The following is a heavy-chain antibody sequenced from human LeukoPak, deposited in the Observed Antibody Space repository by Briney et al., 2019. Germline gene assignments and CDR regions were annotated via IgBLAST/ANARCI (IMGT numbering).Heavy chain of an antibody. CDR3: ARRGLAAAHLYYFDY. Sequence: PSETLSLTCTVSGGSISSYSWSWIRQPPGKGLEWIGHIYYSGSTNYNPSLKSRVTISVDTSKNQFSLKLSSVTAADTAVYYCARRGLAAAHLYYFDYWGQGTLVTVSS. V-gene: IGHV4-59*08. CDR2: IYYSGST. J-gene: IGHJ4*02. D-gene: IGHD6-13*01. CDR1: GGSISSYS.